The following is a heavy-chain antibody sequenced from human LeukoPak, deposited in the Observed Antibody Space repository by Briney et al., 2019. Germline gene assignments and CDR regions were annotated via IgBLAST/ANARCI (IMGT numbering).Heavy chain of an antibody. D-gene: IGHD3-22*01. Sequence: SGVYLRLSCAASGFTFSSYGMHWVRQAPGKGLEWVAFIRYDGSNKYYADSVKGRFTISRDNSKNTLYLQMNSLRAEDTAVYYCAKVYYGADYYFDYWGQGTLVTVSS. CDR1: GFTFSSYG. CDR3: AKVYYGADYYFDY. J-gene: IGHJ4*02. CDR2: IRYDGSNK. V-gene: IGHV3-30*02.